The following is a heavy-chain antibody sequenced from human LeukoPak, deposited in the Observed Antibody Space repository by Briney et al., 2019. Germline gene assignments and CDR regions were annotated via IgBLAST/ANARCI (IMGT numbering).Heavy chain of an antibody. V-gene: IGHV1-69*04. CDR3: ARVVVPAAICPDVYSSGCYGMDV. D-gene: IGHD2-2*02. CDR2: IIPILGIA. Sequence: SVKVSCKASGGTFSSYAISWVRQAPGQGLEWMGRIIPILGIANYAQKFQGRVTITADKSTSTAYMELSSLRSEDTAVYYCARVVVPAAICPDVYSSGCYGMDVWGQGTTVTVSS. CDR1: GGTFSSYA. J-gene: IGHJ6*02.